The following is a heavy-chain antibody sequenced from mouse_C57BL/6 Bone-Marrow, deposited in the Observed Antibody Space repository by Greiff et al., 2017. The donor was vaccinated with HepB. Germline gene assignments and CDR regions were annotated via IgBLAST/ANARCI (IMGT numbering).Heavy chain of an antibody. CDR2: ISYDGSN. J-gene: IGHJ2*01. CDR3: ARDRGYYGSSKYYFDY. V-gene: IGHV3-6*01. D-gene: IGHD1-1*01. CDR1: GYSITSGYY. Sequence: EVHLVESGPGLVKPSQSLSLTCSVTGYSITSGYYWNWIRQFPGNKLEWMGYISYDGSNNYNPSLKNRISITRDTSKNQFFLKLNSVTTEDTATYYCARDRGYYGSSKYYFDYWGQGTTLTVSS.